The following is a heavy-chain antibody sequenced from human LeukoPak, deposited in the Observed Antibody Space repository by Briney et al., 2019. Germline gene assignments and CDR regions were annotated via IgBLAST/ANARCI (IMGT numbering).Heavy chain of an antibody. CDR3: ARDLQYYDFWSGSMPFDY. Sequence: GASVKVSCKASGGTFSSYAISWVRQAPGQGLEWMGRIIPIFGTANYAQKFQGRVTITTDESTSTAYMELSSLRSEDTAVYYCARDLQYYDFWSGSMPFDYWGQGTLATVSS. V-gene: IGHV1-69*05. J-gene: IGHJ4*02. CDR1: GGTFSSYA. CDR2: IIPIFGTA. D-gene: IGHD3-3*01.